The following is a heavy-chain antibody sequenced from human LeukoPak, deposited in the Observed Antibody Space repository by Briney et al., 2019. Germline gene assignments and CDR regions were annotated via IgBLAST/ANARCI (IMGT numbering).Heavy chain of an antibody. J-gene: IGHJ4*02. CDR1: GFTFSSYW. CDR3: ARALSA. CDR2: IKEDGSEK. D-gene: IGHD3-3*01. Sequence: GGSLRLSCAASGFTFSSYWMHWVRQAPGKGLEWVANIKEDGSEKYYLDSVKGRFSISRDNGKNSLYLQMSSLRAEDTAVYYCARALSAWGQGTLVTVSS. V-gene: IGHV3-7*03.